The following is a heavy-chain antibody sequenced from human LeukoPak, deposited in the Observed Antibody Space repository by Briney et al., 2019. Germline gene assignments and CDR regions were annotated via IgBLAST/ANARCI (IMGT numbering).Heavy chain of an antibody. CDR3: ARRVAAGGTCMGY. V-gene: IGHV1-69*13. CDR1: GGTFSSYA. J-gene: IGHJ4*02. D-gene: IGHD6-13*01. Sequence: SVKVSCKASGGTFSSYAISWVRQAPGQGLEWMGGIIPIFGTANYAQKFQGRVTITADESTSTAYMELSSLRSEDTAVYYCARRVAAGGTCMGYWGQGTLVTVSS. CDR2: IIPIFGTA.